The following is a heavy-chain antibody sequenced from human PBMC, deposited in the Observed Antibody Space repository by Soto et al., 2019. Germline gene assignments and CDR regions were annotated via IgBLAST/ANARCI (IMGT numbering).Heavy chain of an antibody. CDR3: ARDGYNRGGFDY. Sequence: QVQLVESGGGVVPPGGSLRVSCVASGFTLSSYNMHWVRQAPGEGLEWVAVISFDGANTFYADSVKGRFTISRDISRDTLYLQMSSLRDEDTAMYFCARDGYNRGGFDYWGQGTQVTVSS. D-gene: IGHD3-10*01. CDR1: GFTLSSYN. V-gene: IGHV3-30-3*01. CDR2: ISFDGANT. J-gene: IGHJ4*02.